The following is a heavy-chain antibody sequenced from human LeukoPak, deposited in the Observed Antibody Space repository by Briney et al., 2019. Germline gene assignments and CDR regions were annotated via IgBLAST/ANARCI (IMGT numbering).Heavy chain of an antibody. Sequence: SETLSLTCTVSVGSISTFYWSWLGQPPGKGLEWIGYIYYSGSTSYNPSLKSRVTISVDTSKNQYSLKLSSVTAADTAVYYCARDYKRSDGYRSFDYWGQGTLVTVSS. J-gene: IGHJ4*02. V-gene: IGHV4-59*01. D-gene: IGHD5-24*01. CDR3: ARDYKRSDGYRSFDY. CDR1: VGSISTFY. CDR2: IYYSGST.